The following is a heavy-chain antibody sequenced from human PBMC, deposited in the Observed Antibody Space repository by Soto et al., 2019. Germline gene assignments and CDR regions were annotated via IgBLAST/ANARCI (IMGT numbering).Heavy chain of an antibody. D-gene: IGHD3-16*01. CDR3: ARGGLALMDV. J-gene: IGHJ6*02. V-gene: IGHV1-3*01. CDR2: INAGNGNT. Sequence: ASVKVSCKASGYTFTSYAMHWARQAPGQRLEWMEWINAGNGNTKYSQKFQGRVTIIRDTSASTAYMELSSLRFEDTAVYYCARGGLALMDVWGQGTTVTVSS. CDR1: GYTFTSYA.